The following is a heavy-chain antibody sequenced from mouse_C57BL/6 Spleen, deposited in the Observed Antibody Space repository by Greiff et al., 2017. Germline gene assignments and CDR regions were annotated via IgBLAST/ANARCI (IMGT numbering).Heavy chain of an antibody. D-gene: IGHD1-1*01. CDR3: ASSPLFITTVGWYFDV. CDR1: GYSFTDYN. V-gene: IGHV1-39*01. CDR2: INPNYGTT. Sequence: VQLQQSGPELVKPGASVKISCKASGYSFTDYNMNWVKQSNGKSLEWIGVINPNYGTTSYNQKFNGKATLTVDQSSSTAYMQLNSLTSEDSAVYYCASSPLFITTVGWYFDVWGTGTTVTVSS. J-gene: IGHJ1*03.